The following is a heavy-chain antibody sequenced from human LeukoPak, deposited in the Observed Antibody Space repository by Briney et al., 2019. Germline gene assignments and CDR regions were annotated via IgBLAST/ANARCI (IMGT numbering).Heavy chain of an antibody. CDR1: GGTFSSYA. J-gene: IGHJ6*03. CDR3: ARDPNNHYYYMDV. Sequence: EASVKVSCKASGGTFSSYAISWVRHAPGQGLEWMGGIILVFGTANYAQKFQGRVTITADESTSTDYMELSSLRSEDTAVYYCARDPNNHYYYMDVWGKGTTVTVSS. V-gene: IGHV1-69*01. D-gene: IGHD1/OR15-1a*01. CDR2: IILVFGTA.